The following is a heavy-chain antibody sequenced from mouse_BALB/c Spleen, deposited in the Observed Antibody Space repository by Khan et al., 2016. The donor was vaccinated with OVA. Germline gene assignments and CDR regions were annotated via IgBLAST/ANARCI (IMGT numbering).Heavy chain of an antibody. CDR2: INPSNDYT. CDR3: ARDGAYYRNDGWFAY. D-gene: IGHD2-14*01. V-gene: IGHV1-4*01. J-gene: IGHJ3*01. CDR1: GYTFTSYT. Sequence: QVQLKQSGAELARPGASVKMSCKASGYTFTSYTIQWIKQRHGQGLEWIGYINPSNDYTNYNQKFKDKATSTADKSSTTAYMQLSNLTSDDSAVYYCARDGAYYRNDGWFAYWGQGTLVTVSA.